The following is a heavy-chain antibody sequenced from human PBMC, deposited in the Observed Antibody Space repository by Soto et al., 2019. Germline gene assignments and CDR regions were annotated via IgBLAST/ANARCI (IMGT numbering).Heavy chain of an antibody. Sequence: ASVKVSCKASGYTFPGNYMHWVRQAPGQGLEWMALINPTSGGTNYAQKFQGRVTMTWDTSISTAYMELSRLRSDDTAIYYCARGYCSSSGCPHYFDSWGQGTLVTVSS. CDR2: INPTSGGT. CDR3: ARGYCSSSGCPHYFDS. J-gene: IGHJ4*02. CDR1: GYTFPGNY. D-gene: IGHD2-2*01. V-gene: IGHV1-2*02.